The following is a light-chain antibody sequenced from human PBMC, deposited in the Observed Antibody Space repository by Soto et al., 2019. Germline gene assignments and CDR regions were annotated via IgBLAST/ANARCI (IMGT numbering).Light chain of an antibody. CDR1: SSDVGGYNY. CDR3: SSYTSSSTPGV. Sequence: QSALTQPASVSGCPGQSITISCTGTSSDVGGYNYVSWYQQHPGKAPKLMIYEVSNRPSGVSNRFSGSKSGNTASLTISGLQAEDEADYYCSSYTSSSTPGVFGGGTKLTVL. CDR2: EVS. J-gene: IGLJ3*02. V-gene: IGLV2-14*01.